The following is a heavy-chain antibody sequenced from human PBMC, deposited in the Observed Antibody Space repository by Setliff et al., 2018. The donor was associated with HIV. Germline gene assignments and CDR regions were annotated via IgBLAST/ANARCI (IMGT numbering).Heavy chain of an antibody. J-gene: IGHJ4*02. CDR1: GYSFTGYY. D-gene: IGHD3-10*01. V-gene: IGHV1-2*02. CDR3: ARDGRLLWFGEFSN. CDR2: ISPKSGGT. Sequence: ASAKVSCKVSGYSFTGYYMHWVRQAPGQGPEWMGWISPKSGGTNYAQKFQGRVIMTRDTSISTAYMELSRLRSDDTAMYYCARDGRLLWFGEFSNWGQGTLVTVSS.